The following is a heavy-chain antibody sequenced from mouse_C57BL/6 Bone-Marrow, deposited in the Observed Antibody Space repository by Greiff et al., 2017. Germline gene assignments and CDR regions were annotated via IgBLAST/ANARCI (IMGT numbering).Heavy chain of an antibody. J-gene: IGHJ3*01. CDR3: AGREIYYGNYAGFAY. V-gene: IGHV5-12*01. CDR2: ISNGGGST. D-gene: IGHD2-1*01. CDR1: GFTFSDYY. Sequence: EVMLVESGGGLVQPGGSLKLSCAASGFTFSDYYMYWVRQTPEQGLEWVAYISNGGGSTYYPDTVKGRFTISRDNAKNTLYLQMSRLKSEDTAMYYCAGREIYYGNYAGFAYWGQGTLVTVSA.